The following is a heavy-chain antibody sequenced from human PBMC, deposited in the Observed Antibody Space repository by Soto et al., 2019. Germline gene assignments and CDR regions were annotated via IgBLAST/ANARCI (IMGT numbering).Heavy chain of an antibody. CDR3: ARGGDYTENWFDP. CDR2: IYHSGST. Sequence: QVQLQESGPGLVKPSGTLSLTCAVSGGSISSSNWWSWVRQPPGKGLEWIGEIYHSGSTNYKPSLKSRFTISVDKSKNQFSLKLSSVTAADTAVYYCARGGDYTENWFDPWGQGTLVTVSS. V-gene: IGHV4-4*02. CDR1: GGSISSSNW. J-gene: IGHJ5*02. D-gene: IGHD4-17*01.